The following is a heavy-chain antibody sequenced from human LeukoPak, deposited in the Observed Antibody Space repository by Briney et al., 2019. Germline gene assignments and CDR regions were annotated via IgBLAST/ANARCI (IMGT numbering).Heavy chain of an antibody. CDR3: ARYSGSNQRYFDY. D-gene: IGHD1-26*01. Sequence: SETLSLTCTVSGASISSYYWNWIQQPAGKGLEWIGRIYNSGSIDYNPSLMSRVTMSVDTSKNQFSLKLSSVTAADTAVYYCARYSGSNQRYFDYWGQGTLVTVSS. CDR2: IYNSGSI. J-gene: IGHJ4*02. CDR1: GASISSYY. V-gene: IGHV4-4*07.